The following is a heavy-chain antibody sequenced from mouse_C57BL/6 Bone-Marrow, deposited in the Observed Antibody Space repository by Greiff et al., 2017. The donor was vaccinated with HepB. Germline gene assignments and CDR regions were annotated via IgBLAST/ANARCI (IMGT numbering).Heavy chain of an antibody. V-gene: IGHV1-42*01. CDR3: ARDGYHWYFDV. J-gene: IGHJ1*03. Sequence: EVQLQQSGPELVKPGASVKISCKASGYSFTGYYMNWVKQSPEKSLEWIGEINPSTGGTTYNQKFKAKATLTVDKSSSTAYMQLKSLTSEDSAVYYCARDGYHWYFDVGGTGTTVTVSS. CDR1: GYSFTGYY. D-gene: IGHD2-3*01. CDR2: INPSTGGT.